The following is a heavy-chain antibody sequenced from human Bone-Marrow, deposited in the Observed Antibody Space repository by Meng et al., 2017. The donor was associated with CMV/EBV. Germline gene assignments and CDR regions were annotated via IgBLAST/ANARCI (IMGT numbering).Heavy chain of an antibody. Sequence: SCIPAGFTFSSYSINWVRQGPGKGLEWVSSISSSSSYIYYADSVKGRFTISRDNAKNSLYLQMNSLRAEDTAVYYCARDKSVGIAVAAFDYWGQGTLATVSS. J-gene: IGHJ4*02. D-gene: IGHD6-19*01. CDR2: ISSSSSYI. CDR3: ARDKSVGIAVAAFDY. V-gene: IGHV3-21*01. CDR1: GFTFSSYS.